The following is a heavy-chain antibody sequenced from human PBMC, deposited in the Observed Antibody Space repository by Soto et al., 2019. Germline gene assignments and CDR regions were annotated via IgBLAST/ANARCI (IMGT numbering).Heavy chain of an antibody. CDR3: SRRPNSGSYYY. D-gene: IGHD1-26*01. J-gene: IGHJ4*02. CDR1: GGSFSSYY. CDR2: INHSGST. Sequence: QVQLQQWGAGLLKPSETLSLTCAVYGGSFSSYYWSWIRQPPGKGLEWIGEINHSGSTNYNPSLKSRVTISVDTSKTQFSLKLSSVTAAAKAVYYCSRRPNSGSYYYWGQGTLVTVSS. V-gene: IGHV4-34*01.